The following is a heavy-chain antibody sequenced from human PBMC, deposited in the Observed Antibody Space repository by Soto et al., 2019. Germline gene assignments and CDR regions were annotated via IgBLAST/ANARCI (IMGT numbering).Heavy chain of an antibody. J-gene: IGHJ6*02. CDR2: IWYDGSNK. Sequence: PGGSLRLSCAASGFTFSSYGMHWVRQAPGKGLEWVAVIWYDGSNKYYADSVKGRFTISRDNSKNTLYLQMNSLRAEDTAVYYCARNQLPPDYYYGMDVWGQGTTVTVSS. D-gene: IGHD2-2*01. CDR1: GFTFSSYG. V-gene: IGHV3-33*01. CDR3: ARNQLPPDYYYGMDV.